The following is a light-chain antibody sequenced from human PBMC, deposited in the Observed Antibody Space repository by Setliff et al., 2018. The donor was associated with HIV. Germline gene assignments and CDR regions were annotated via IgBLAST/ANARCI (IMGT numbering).Light chain of an antibody. CDR2: EVS. CDR3: SSYAVTNTLP. J-gene: IGLJ1*01. Sequence: QSVLTQPASVSGSPGQSITISCTGTSSDVGGYSHVSWYQQHPGKAPKLIIYEVSNRPSGVSNRFSGSKSGNTASLTISGLQAEDEAGYYCSSYAVTNTLPFGTGTKVTV. CDR1: SSDVGGYSH. V-gene: IGLV2-14*01.